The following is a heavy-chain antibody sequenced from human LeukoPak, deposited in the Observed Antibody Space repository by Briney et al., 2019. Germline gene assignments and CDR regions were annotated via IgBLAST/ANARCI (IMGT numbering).Heavy chain of an antibody. V-gene: IGHV3-74*01. D-gene: IGHD6-13*01. J-gene: IGHJ4*02. Sequence: PGGSLRLSCAASGFTFRNDWMRWVRQAPGKGLEWVSRINSDGSSRNYADSVKGRFTISRDNAKNTLYLQMNSLRAEDTAVYYCASASSHRIAAGGDYWGQGTLVTVSS. CDR3: ASASSHRIAAGGDY. CDR2: INSDGSSR. CDR1: GFTFRNDW.